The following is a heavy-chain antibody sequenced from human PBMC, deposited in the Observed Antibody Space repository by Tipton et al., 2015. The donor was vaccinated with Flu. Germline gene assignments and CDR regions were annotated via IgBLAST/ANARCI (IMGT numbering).Heavy chain of an antibody. CDR2: FSASSRTT. CDR3: AKVIPELVAGLDY. D-gene: IGHD6-19*01. J-gene: IGHJ4*02. V-gene: IGHV3-23*01. Sequence: GSLRLSCVASGFAFSSYTMNWVRQAPGKGLEWVSGFSASSRTTYFADSVKGRFTISRDNFKNTLYLQMNSLRAEDTAVYYCAKVIPELVAGLDYWGQGTLVTVSS. CDR1: GFAFSSYT.